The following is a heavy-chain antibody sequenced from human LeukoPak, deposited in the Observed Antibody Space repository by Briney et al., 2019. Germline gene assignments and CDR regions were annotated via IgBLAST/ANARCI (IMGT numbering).Heavy chain of an antibody. CDR2: IIPIFGTA. D-gene: IGHD2-15*01. CDR3: ARRYCSGGSCYSIDY. Sequence: SVKVSCKASGGTFSSYAISWVRQAPGQGLEWMGGIIPIFGTANYAQKFQGRVTITADKSTSTAYMELSSLRSEDTAVYYCARRYCSGGSCYSIDYWGQGTLVTVSS. CDR1: GGTFSSYA. V-gene: IGHV1-69*06. J-gene: IGHJ4*02.